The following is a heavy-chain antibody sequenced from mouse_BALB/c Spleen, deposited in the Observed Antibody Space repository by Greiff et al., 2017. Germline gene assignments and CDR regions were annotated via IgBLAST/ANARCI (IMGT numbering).Heavy chain of an antibody. Sequence: QVQLKQPGAELVKPGASVKMSCKASGYTFTSYNMHWVKQTPGQGLEWIGAIYPGNGDTSYNQKFKGKATLTADKSSSTAYMQLSSLTSEDSAVYYCARGYGRYFDVWGAGTTVTVSS. CDR1: GYTFTSYN. V-gene: IGHV1-12*01. CDR3: ARGYGRYFDV. D-gene: IGHD1-2*01. CDR2: IYPGNGDT. J-gene: IGHJ1*01.